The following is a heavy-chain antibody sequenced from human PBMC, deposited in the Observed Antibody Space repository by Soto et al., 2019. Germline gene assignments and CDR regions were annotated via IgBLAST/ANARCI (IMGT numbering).Heavy chain of an antibody. CDR2: ISSNGGST. J-gene: IGHJ4*02. D-gene: IGHD1-26*01. Sequence: EVQLVESGGGLVQPGGSLRLSCAASGFTFSSYAMHWVRQAPGKGLEYVSAISSNGGSTYYANSVKGRFTISRDNSNNTLYLQMGSLRAEDMAVYYCASSKAATAFDYWGQGTLVTVSS. CDR1: GFTFSSYA. V-gene: IGHV3-64*01. CDR3: ASSKAATAFDY.